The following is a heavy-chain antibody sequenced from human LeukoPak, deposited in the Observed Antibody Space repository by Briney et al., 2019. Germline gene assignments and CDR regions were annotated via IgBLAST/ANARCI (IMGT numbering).Heavy chain of an antibody. Sequence: GASVKVSCKASGGTFSSYAISWVRQAPGQGLEWMGRIIPILGIANYAQKFQGRVTITADKSTSTAYMELSSLRSEDTAVYYCARITMIVTDWFDPWGQGTLVTVSS. V-gene: IGHV1-69*04. D-gene: IGHD3-22*01. CDR2: IIPILGIA. J-gene: IGHJ5*02. CDR1: GGTFSSYA. CDR3: ARITMIVTDWFDP.